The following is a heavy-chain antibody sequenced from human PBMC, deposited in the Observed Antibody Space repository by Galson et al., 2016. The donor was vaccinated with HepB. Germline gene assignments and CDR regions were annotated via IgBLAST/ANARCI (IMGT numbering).Heavy chain of an antibody. CDR1: GYSFTNYW. J-gene: IGHJ6*02. CDR2: IYPGGSDT. Sequence: QSGAEVKKPGQSLKISCKGFGYSFTNYWIGWVRQMPGKGLEWMGIIYPGGSDTTYSPPFQGQVTISADKSISTAYLQWSSLKASDTAMYYCARSNDTYYYDSRGYYKYAMDVWGQGTTVTVSS. CDR3: ARSNDTYYYDSRGYYKYAMDV. D-gene: IGHD3-22*01. V-gene: IGHV5-51*01.